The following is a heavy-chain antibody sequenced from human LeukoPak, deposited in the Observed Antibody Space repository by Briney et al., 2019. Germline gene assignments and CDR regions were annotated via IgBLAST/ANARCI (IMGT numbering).Heavy chain of an antibody. CDR3: ARARDVLLWFGATPGWFDP. D-gene: IGHD3-10*01. V-gene: IGHV1-18*01. CDR2: ISAYNGNT. CDR1: GYTFTSYG. J-gene: IGHJ5*02. Sequence: GASVKVSCKASGYTFTSYGISWVRQAPGQGLEWMGWISAYNGNTNYAQKLQGRVTMTTDTSTSTAYMELRSPRSDDTAVYYCARARDVLLWFGATPGWFDPWGQGTLVTVSS.